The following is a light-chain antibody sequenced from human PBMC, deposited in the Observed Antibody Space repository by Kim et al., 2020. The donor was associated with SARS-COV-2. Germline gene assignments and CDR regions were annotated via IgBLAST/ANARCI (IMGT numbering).Light chain of an antibody. J-gene: IGLJ2*01. V-gene: IGLV2-14*03. CDR3: SSYTSSSTLV. CDR2: DVS. CDR1: SSDVGGYNY. Sequence: QSALTQPASVSGSPGQSITISCTGTSSDVGGYNYVSWYQHHPGKAPKLMIYDVSKRPSGVSNRFSGSKSGNTASLTISGLQAEDEADYYCSSYTSSSTLVFGGGTQLTV.